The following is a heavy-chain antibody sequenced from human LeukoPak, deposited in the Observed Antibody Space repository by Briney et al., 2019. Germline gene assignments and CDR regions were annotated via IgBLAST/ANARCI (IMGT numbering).Heavy chain of an antibody. CDR3: ARSWAFCSSTSCYTWNWFDP. CDR1: GYTFTSYG. CDR2: INPYTGNT. V-gene: IGHV1-8*02. D-gene: IGHD2-2*02. J-gene: IGHJ5*02. Sequence: ASVKVSCKVSGYTFTSYGISWVRQAPGQGLEWMGWINPYTGNTGYAQKFQGRVTMTMNTSISTAYMELSSLRSEDTAVYYCARSWAFCSSTSCYTWNWFDPWGQGTLVTVSS.